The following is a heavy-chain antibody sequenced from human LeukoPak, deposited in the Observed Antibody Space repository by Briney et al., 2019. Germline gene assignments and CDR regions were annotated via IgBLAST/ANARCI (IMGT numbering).Heavy chain of an antibody. CDR3: ATKSGDNPFDY. Sequence: KTSEALSLTCTVSTGSITSSSYYWGWIRQPPGKGLEWIGSIHYSGNTYYNPSLKSRVSVSLETSKNQFSLKLSSVTAADTAVYYCATKSGDNPFDYWGQGTLVTVSS. CDR2: IHYSGNT. J-gene: IGHJ4*02. CDR1: TGSITSSSYY. D-gene: IGHD4/OR15-4a*01. V-gene: IGHV4-39*01.